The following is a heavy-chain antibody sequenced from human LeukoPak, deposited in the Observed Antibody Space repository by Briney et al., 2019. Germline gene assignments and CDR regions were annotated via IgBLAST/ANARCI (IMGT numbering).Heavy chain of an antibody. CDR1: GFTFSSYS. CDR2: ISSSSSYI. J-gene: IGHJ5*02. Sequence: GSLRLSCATSGFTFSSYSMNRVRQAPGKGLEWVSSISSSSSYIYYADSVKGRFTISRDNAKNSLYLQMNSLRAEDTAVYYCARGRGYCSSTSCLNWFDPWGQGTLVTVSS. CDR3: ARGRGYCSSTSCLNWFDP. D-gene: IGHD2-2*01. V-gene: IGHV3-21*01.